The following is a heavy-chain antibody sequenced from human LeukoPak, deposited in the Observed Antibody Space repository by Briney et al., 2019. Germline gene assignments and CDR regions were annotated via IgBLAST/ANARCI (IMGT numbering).Heavy chain of an antibody. J-gene: IGHJ6*03. CDR3: ARSGSGSSSYYYYYMDV. Sequence: SETLSLTCTVSGGSISSGGYYWSWIRQPPGKGLEWIGYIYHSGSTYYNPSLKSRVTISVDRSKNQFSLKLSSVTAADTAVYYCARSGSGSSSYYYYYMDVWGKGTTVTVSS. CDR2: IYHSGST. V-gene: IGHV4-30-2*01. D-gene: IGHD6-6*01. CDR1: GGSISSGGYY.